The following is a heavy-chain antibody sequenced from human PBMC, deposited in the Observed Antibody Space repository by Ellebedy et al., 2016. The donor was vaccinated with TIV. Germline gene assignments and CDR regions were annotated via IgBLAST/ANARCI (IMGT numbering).Heavy chain of an antibody. CDR2: ISVSSSYT. CDR3: ARVVAPWRDDAFDI. Sequence: GESLKISCAASGFTFRDYYMNWIRQAPGKGLEWISYISVSSSYTNYADSVKGRFTISRDNAKNELYLQMDSLRAEDTALYYCARVVAPWRDDAFDIWGQGTMVTVSS. CDR1: GFTFRDYY. D-gene: IGHD1-1*01. V-gene: IGHV3-11*06. J-gene: IGHJ3*02.